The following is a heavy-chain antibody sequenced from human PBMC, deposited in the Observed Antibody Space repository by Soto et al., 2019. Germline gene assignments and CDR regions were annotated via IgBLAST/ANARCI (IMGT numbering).Heavy chain of an antibody. D-gene: IGHD3-22*01. CDR2: ISANGGSI. V-gene: IGHV3-23*01. CDR3: AKDRYYDTPGWFDP. Sequence: EAQLLASGGGLVQPGGSLRLSCVGSGFTFRDHAMRWVRQAPGRGLEWVSAISANGGSIQHADSVKGRFSVSRDNAKNTVYLQMDNLGTEDSAVYYCAKDRYYDTPGWFDPWGQGSRVIVSS. CDR1: GFTFRDHA. J-gene: IGHJ5*02.